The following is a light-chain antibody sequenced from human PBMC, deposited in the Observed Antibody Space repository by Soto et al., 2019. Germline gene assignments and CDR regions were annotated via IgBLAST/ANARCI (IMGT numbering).Light chain of an antibody. J-gene: IGKJ5*01. V-gene: IGKV3-20*01. CDR1: QSVSSSY. Sequence: EIVLTQSPGTLSLSPGERATLSCRASQSVSSSYLAWYQQKPGQAPRLLIYGASSRATGIPDRFSGSGYGTVFTLTISGLEPEDCAVYYCQQYGSPITFGQGTRLEIK. CDR2: GAS. CDR3: QQYGSPIT.